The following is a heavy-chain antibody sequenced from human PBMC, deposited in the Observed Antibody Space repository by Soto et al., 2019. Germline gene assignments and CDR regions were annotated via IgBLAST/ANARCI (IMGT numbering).Heavy chain of an antibody. CDR1: GGTFSSYA. V-gene: IGHV1-69*13. J-gene: IGHJ4*02. D-gene: IGHD3-10*01. CDR3: ARDGLYDYYGSRSAFDY. Sequence: SVKVSCKASGGTFSSYAISWVRQAPGQGLEWMGGIIPIFGTANYAQKFQGRVTITADESTSTAYMELSSLRSEDTAVYYCARDGLYDYYGSRSAFDYWGQGTLVTVSS. CDR2: IIPIFGTA.